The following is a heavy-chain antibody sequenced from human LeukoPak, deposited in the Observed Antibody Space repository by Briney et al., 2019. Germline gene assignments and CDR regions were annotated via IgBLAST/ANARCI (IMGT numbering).Heavy chain of an antibody. CDR3: AFLGGRHDAFDT. Sequence: PSETLSLTCGVSGDSISSGGYSWSWIRQPPGKGLEWIGYIYHSGSTYYNPSLKSRVTISVDRSKNQFSLKLSSVTAADTAVYYCAFLGGRHDAFDTWGQGTMVTVSS. J-gene: IGHJ3*02. V-gene: IGHV4-30-2*01. CDR1: GDSISSGGYS. D-gene: IGHD3-10*01. CDR2: IYHSGST.